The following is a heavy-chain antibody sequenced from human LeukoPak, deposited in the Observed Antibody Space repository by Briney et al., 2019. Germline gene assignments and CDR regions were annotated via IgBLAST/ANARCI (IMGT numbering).Heavy chain of an antibody. V-gene: IGHV4-34*01. D-gene: IGHD3-10*01. CDR1: GGSFSGYY. Sequence: SETLSLTCAVYGGSFSGYYWSWIRQPPGKGLEWIGEINHSGSTNYNPSLKSRVTISVDTSKNQFSLKLSSVTAADTAVYYCARGKKLITMVRGVIITEKHNWFDPWGQGTLVTVSS. CDR3: ARGKKLITMVRGVIITEKHNWFDP. J-gene: IGHJ5*02. CDR2: INHSGST.